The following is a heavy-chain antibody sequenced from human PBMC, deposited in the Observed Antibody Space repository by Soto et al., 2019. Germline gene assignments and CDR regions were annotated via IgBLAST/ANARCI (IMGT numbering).Heavy chain of an antibody. CDR2: IIPIFGTA. J-gene: IGHJ3*02. CDR1: GGTFSSYA. D-gene: IGHD1-7*01. CDR3: ARDFGNFDAFDI. Sequence: SVKVSCKASGGTFSSYAISWVRQAPGQGLEWMGGIIPIFGTANYAQKFQGRVTITADESTSTAYMELSSLRSEDAAVYYCARDFGNFDAFDIWGQGAMVTVSS. V-gene: IGHV1-69*13.